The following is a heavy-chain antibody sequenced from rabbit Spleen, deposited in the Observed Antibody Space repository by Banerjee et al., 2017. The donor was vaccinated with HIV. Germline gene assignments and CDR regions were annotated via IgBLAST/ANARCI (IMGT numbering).Heavy chain of an antibody. D-gene: IGHD2-1*01. J-gene: IGHJ3*01. Sequence: QSLEESGGDLVKPGASLTLTCTASGFSFSSGYDMCWVRQPPGKGLEWIASIYAGSSGATYSATWAKGRFTISKTSSTTVTLQMTSLTVADTATYFCLRDPYGDYGAIDLWGQGTLVTVS. CDR3: LRDPYGDYGAIDL. CDR2: IYAGSSGAT. CDR1: GFSFSSGYD. V-gene: IGHV1S40*01.